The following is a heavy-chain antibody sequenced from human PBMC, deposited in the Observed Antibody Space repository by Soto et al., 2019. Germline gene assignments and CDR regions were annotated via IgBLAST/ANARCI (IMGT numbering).Heavy chain of an antibody. CDR2: INHSGST. CDR3: ARGPGSSSWDRGYFDY. D-gene: IGHD6-13*01. CDR1: GGSFSGYY. Sequence: QVQLQQWGAGLLKPSETLSLTCAVYGGSFSGYYWSWIRQPPGKGLEWIGEINHSGSTNSNPSLKSRVTISVDTSKNQFSLKLRSVTAADTAVYYCARGPGSSSWDRGYFDYWGQGTLVTVSS. J-gene: IGHJ4*02. V-gene: IGHV4-34*01.